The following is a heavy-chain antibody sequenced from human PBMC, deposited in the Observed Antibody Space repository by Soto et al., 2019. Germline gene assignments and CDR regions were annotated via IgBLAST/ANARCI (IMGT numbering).Heavy chain of an antibody. CDR2: IYYSGST. CDR3: ARAQGIAAAADNWFDP. J-gene: IGHJ5*02. CDR1: GGSISSSSYY. V-gene: IGHV4-39*07. Sequence: SETLSLTCTVSGGSISSSSYYWGWIRQPPGKGLEWIGSIYYSGSTNYNPSLKSRVTISVDTSKNQFSLKLSSVTAADTAVYYCARAQGIAAAADNWFDPWGQGTLVTVSS. D-gene: IGHD6-13*01.